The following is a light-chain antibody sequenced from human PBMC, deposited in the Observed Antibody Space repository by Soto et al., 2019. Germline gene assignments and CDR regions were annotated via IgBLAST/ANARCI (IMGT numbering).Light chain of an antibody. Sequence: EIVLTQSPATLSLSPGERATLSCRASQNIDVYLDWFQQKPGQSPRLLIFDASNRATGVPTRFSGSGSGTDFTLTISSLEPEDFAAYYCQQRDNWPLTFGPGTKVDI. J-gene: IGKJ3*01. CDR1: QNIDVY. CDR3: QQRDNWPLT. CDR2: DAS. V-gene: IGKV3-11*01.